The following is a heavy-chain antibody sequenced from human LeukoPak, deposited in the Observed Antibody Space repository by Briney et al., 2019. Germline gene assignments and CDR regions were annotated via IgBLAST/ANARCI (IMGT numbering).Heavy chain of an antibody. CDR3: ARVRMVRGVISYYYGMDV. J-gene: IGHJ6*04. D-gene: IGHD3-10*01. CDR2: INAGNGNT. V-gene: IGHV1-3*01. CDR1: GYTFTSYA. Sequence: ASVKVSCKASGYTFTSYAMHWVRQAPGQRLEWMGWINAGNGNTKYSQKFQGRVTITRDTSASTAYMELSSLRSEDTAVYYCARVRMVRGVISYYYGMDVWGKETTVTVSS.